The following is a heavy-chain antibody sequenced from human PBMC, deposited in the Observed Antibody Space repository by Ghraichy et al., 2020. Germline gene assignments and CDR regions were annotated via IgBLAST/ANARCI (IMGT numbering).Heavy chain of an antibody. J-gene: IGHJ4*02. CDR1: VYTFTSYG. CDR2: ISTYNGNT. CDR3: ARGGTGNYAWHYFDD. Sequence: ASVKVSCKASVYTFTSYGITWVRQAPGQGLEWMGWISTYNGNTNYAQKFQGRVTVTTDTSTSTAYMELRSLRSDDTAVYYCARGGTGNYAWHYFDDWGQGTLVTVSS. D-gene: IGHD4-11*01. V-gene: IGHV1-18*01.